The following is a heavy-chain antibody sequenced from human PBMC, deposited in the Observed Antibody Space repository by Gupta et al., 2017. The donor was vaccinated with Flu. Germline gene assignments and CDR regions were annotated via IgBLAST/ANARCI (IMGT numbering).Heavy chain of an antibody. J-gene: IGHJ5*02. CDR2: IVSRANSYAT. V-gene: IGHV3-73*02. CDR3: TSRPDGYCAGSRCPTFDP. D-gene: IGHD2-8*02. Sequence: EMKLVESGGGLVQPGGSLKLSCAASGFDFSDSAIHWGRQSSGKGLEWIGRIVSRANSYATTIAASVRGRFTISRDDSRNTTYLQINSLKSEDTAVYSCTSRPDGYCAGSRCPTFDPWGQGTVVTVSS. CDR1: GFDFSDSA.